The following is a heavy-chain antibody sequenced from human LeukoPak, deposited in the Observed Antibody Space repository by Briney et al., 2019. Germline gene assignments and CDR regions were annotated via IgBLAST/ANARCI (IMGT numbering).Heavy chain of an antibody. J-gene: IGHJ4*02. V-gene: IGHV3-23*01. D-gene: IGHD6-13*01. CDR2: LSASGGST. CDR1: GFTFGSYA. Sequence: GSLRLSCAASGFTFGSYAMSWVRQAPGKGLEWVSALSASGGSTYYADSVKGRFTISRDNSKNTLYLQMNTLRAEDTAVYSCAKARYSSSWSYLDYWGQGTLVTVSS. CDR3: AKARYSSSWSYLDY.